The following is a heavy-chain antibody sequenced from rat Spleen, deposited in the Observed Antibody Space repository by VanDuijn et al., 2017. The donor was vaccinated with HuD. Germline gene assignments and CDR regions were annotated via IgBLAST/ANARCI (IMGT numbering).Heavy chain of an antibody. J-gene: IGHJ4*01. V-gene: IGHV5-25*01. D-gene: IGHD1-4*01. CDR2: ISADGGDT. CDR1: GFIFSNYY. CDR3: ARLPGYNPYYYLMDA. Sequence: EVQLVASGGGLVQPGRSLKLSCAASGFIFSNYYMAWVRQAPTKGLEEVAYISADGGDTYYRYSVKGRFTISRDNAKSTLYLQMNSLRSEDTATYYCARLPGYNPYYYLMDAWGQGASVTVSS.